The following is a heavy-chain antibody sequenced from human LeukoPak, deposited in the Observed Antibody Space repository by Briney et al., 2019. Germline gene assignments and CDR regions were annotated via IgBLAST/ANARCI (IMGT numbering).Heavy chain of an antibody. V-gene: IGHV3-30-3*01. CDR2: ISYDGSNK. CDR1: GFTFSSYT. CDR3: AKDYGLPYY. Sequence: GGSLRLSCAASGFTFSSYTMHWVRQAPGKGLEWVAVISYDGSNKYYADSVKGRFTISRDNSKNTLYLQMNSLRAEDTAVYYCAKDYGLPYYWGQGTLVTVSS. J-gene: IGHJ4*02. D-gene: IGHD3-3*01.